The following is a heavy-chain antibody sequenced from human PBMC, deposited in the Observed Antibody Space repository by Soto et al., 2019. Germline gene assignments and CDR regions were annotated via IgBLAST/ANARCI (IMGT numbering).Heavy chain of an antibody. CDR1: GFTFSSYA. Sequence: QVQLVESGGGVVQPGRSLRLSCAASGFTFSSYAMHWVRQAPGKGLEWVAVISYDGSNKYYADSVKGRFTISRDNSKNTLYLQMNSLRAEDTAVYYCARGGKGGGWYRTSMDVWGQGTTVTVSS. V-gene: IGHV3-30-3*01. CDR3: ARGGKGGGWYRTSMDV. CDR2: ISYDGSNK. D-gene: IGHD6-19*01. J-gene: IGHJ6*02.